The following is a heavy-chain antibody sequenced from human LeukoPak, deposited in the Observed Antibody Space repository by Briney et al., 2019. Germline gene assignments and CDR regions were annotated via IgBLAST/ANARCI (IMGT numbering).Heavy chain of an antibody. CDR3: ARGQKSVGRVLAGTTIYNYYYYMDV. Sequence: GGSLRLSCAASGFTFDDYTMHWVRQAPGKGLEWVSLISWDGGSTYYADSVKGRFTISRDNAKNSLYLQVNSLRAEDTAVYYCARGQKSVGRVLAGTTIYNYYYYMDVWGKGTTVTVSS. CDR2: ISWDGGST. CDR1: GFTFDDYT. D-gene: IGHD6-19*01. J-gene: IGHJ6*03. V-gene: IGHV3-43*01.